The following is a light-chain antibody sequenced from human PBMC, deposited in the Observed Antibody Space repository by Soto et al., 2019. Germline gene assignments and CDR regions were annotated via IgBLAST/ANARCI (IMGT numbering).Light chain of an antibody. CDR2: DAS. CDR1: QTVNTR. V-gene: IGKV1-5*01. CDR3: QQFIDGWT. Sequence: DIQMTQSPSTLSASVGDRVTITCRASQTVNTRLAWYQQKPGKAPKVLIFDASSLKTGVPSRFSGSGSGTEFTLTISNLQPDDFATYYCQQFIDGWTFGQGTKVDIK. J-gene: IGKJ1*01.